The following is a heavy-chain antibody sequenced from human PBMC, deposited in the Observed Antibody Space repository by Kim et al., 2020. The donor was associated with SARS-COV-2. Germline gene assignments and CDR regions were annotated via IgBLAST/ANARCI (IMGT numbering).Heavy chain of an antibody. CDR3: ARATPLSFGGNPFFDY. J-gene: IGHJ4*02. D-gene: IGHD2-15*01. Sequence: SVKGRFTISRDNAKNSLYLQMNSLRAEDTAVYYCARATPLSFGGNPFFDYWGQGTLVTVSS. V-gene: IGHV3-11*06.